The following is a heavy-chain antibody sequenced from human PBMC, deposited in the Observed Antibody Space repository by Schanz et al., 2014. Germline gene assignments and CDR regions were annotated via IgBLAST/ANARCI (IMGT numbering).Heavy chain of an antibody. J-gene: IGHJ4*02. V-gene: IGHV3-23*04. CDR1: GFTFSNHA. D-gene: IGHD3-9*01. Sequence: EVQLVESGGGLVQPGGSLRLSCAASGFTFSNHALSWVRQAPGKGLEWVSGISGSGGSTYHADPVKGRFTISRDNSKNTLYLQMNSLRAEDTAVYYCAKDHAGSDILTALGNWGQGTLVTVSS. CDR3: AKDHAGSDILTALGN. CDR2: ISGSGGST.